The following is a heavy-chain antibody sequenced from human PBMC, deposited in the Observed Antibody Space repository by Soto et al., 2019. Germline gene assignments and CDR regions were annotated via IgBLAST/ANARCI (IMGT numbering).Heavy chain of an antibody. CDR1: GFTFSNAW. Sequence: GGSLRLSCAASGFTFSNAWMNWVRQAPGKGLEWVDRIKSKTDGGTTDYAAPVKGRFTISRDDSKNTLYLQMNSLKTVDTAVYYCTTDYGMAGDSSSSKRYYYYYGMDVWGQGTTVTVSS. CDR3: TTDYGMAGDSSSSKRYYYYYGMDV. D-gene: IGHD6-6*01. CDR2: IKSKTDGGTT. V-gene: IGHV3-15*07. J-gene: IGHJ6*02.